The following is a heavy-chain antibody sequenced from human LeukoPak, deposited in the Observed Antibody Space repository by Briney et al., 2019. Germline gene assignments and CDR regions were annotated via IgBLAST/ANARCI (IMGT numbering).Heavy chain of an antibody. Sequence: ASVKGSCKASGYTFTGYYMHWVRQAPGQGLEWMGWIKPNSGGTNYAQKFQGRVTMTRDTSISTAYMELSRPRSDDTAVYYCARVPEYSSSSFNYWGQGTLVTVSS. CDR3: ARVPEYSSSSFNY. CDR2: IKPNSGGT. CDR1: GYTFTGYY. D-gene: IGHD6-6*01. V-gene: IGHV1-2*02. J-gene: IGHJ4*02.